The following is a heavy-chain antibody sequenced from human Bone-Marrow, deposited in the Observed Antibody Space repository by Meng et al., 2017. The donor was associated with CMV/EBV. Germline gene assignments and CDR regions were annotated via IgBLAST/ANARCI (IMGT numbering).Heavy chain of an antibody. CDR3: ARGYSYGFYYYYYGMDV. V-gene: IGHV1-8*03. CDR2: MNPNSGNT. CDR1: GYTFTLYY. J-gene: IGHJ6*02. D-gene: IGHD5-18*01. Sequence: ASVKVSCKADGYTFTLYYIHWVRQAPGQGLEWMGWMNPNSGNTGYAQKFQGRVTITRNTSISTAYMELSSLRSEDTAVYYCARGYSYGFYYYYYGMDVWGQGTTVTVSS.